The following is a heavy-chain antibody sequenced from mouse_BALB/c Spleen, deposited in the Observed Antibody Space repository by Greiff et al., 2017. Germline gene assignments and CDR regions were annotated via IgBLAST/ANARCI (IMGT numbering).Heavy chain of an antibody. D-gene: IGHD1-1*01. CDR2: IYPGDGDT. CDR1: GYTFTSYW. J-gene: IGHJ4*01. V-gene: IGHV1-80*01. CDR3: AREAYFDY. Sequence: VQLQQPGSELVRPGASVKLSCKASGYTFTSYWMNWVKQRPGQGLEWIGQIYPGDGDTNYNGKFKGKATLTADKSSSTAYMQLSSLTSEDSAVYFCAREAYFDYWGQGTSVTDSS.